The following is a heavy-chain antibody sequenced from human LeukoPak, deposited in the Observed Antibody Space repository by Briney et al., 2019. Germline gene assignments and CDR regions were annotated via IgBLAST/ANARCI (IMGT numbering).Heavy chain of an antibody. J-gene: IGHJ4*02. D-gene: IGHD3-22*01. CDR1: GFTFDDYT. V-gene: IGHV3-43*01. Sequence: GESLRLSCAASGFTFDDYTMHWVRQAPGEGLEWVSLISWHGSTTKYADSVKGRFTISRDNLKNSLSLQMNSLGPEDTALYYCAKDIGDSVGYNYFDSWGQGTLVTVSS. CDR3: AKDIGDSVGYNYFDS. CDR2: ISWHGSTT.